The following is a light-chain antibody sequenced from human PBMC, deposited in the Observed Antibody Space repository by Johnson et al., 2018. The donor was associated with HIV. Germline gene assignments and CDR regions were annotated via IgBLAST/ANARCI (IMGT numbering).Light chain of an antibody. CDR2: END. J-gene: IGLJ1*01. CDR1: SSNIGNNY. Sequence: QSLLTQPPSVSAAPGQKVTISCSGSSSNIGNNYVSWYQQLPGTAPKLLIYENDKRPSGIPDRFSGSKSGTSATLGITGLQTGDEADYYCGTCDNSLSIGGVFGSATKVTVL. CDR3: GTCDNSLSIGGV. V-gene: IGLV1-51*02.